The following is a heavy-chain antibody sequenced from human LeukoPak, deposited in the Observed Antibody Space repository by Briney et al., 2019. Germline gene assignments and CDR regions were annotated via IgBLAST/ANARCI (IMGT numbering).Heavy chain of an antibody. J-gene: IGHJ5*02. Sequence: GGSLRLSCAASGFTFSSYSMIWVRQAPGKGLEWVSFIDSGSSYIYYADSVKGRFTISRDNAKNSLYLQMNSLRAEDTAVYYCARPTVTWWFDPWGQGTLVTVSS. CDR2: IDSGSSYI. D-gene: IGHD4-17*01. CDR1: GFTFSSYS. V-gene: IGHV3-21*01. CDR3: ARPTVTWWFDP.